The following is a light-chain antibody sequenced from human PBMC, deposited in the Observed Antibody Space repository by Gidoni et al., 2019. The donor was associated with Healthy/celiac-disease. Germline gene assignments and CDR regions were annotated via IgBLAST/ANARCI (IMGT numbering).Light chain of an antibody. CDR3: MQALQTPPWT. CDR1: QSLLHSNGYNY. CDR2: LGS. J-gene: IGKJ1*01. Sequence: DIVMTQSPLSLPVTPGEPASISCRSSQSLLHSNGYNYLDWYLQKPGQSPQLLIYLGSNRASGVPDRFSGSGSGTDVTLKISRVEAEDVGVYYCMQALQTPPWTFGQXTKVEIK. V-gene: IGKV2-28*01.